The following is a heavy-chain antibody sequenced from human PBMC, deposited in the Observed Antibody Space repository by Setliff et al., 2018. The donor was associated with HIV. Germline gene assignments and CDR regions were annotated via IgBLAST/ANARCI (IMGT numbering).Heavy chain of an antibody. Sequence: GGSLRLSCEASGFTVSSSYMAWVRQAPGKGLEWVSNTKYDGSESNYVDSVKGRFIASTDNAKNSLFLEMNSLKAEDTAVYYCAIIRVNGSPYWGQGTPVTVSS. CDR1: GFTVSSSY. CDR3: AIIRVNGSPY. J-gene: IGHJ4*02. CDR2: TKYDGSES. V-gene: IGHV3-7*03. D-gene: IGHD3-10*01.